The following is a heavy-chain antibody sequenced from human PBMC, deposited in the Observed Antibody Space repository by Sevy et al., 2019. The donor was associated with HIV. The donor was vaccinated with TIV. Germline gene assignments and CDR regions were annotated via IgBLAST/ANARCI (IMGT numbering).Heavy chain of an antibody. D-gene: IGHD3-22*01. CDR2: IFGSGGTT. CDR1: GITFKNYA. J-gene: IGHJ3*02. Sequence: GGSLRLSCAASGITFKNYAMNWVRQAPGKGLNWVSSIFGSGGTTYYADSVRGRFTISRDTSKNTLFLQMNGLRTEDTALYYCAGGRFDSSGSFDAFDIWGQGTMVTVSS. CDR3: AGGRFDSSGSFDAFDI. V-gene: IGHV3-23*01.